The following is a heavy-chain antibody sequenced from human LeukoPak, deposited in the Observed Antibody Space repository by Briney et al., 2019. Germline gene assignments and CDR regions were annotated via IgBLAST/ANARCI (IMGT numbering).Heavy chain of an antibody. CDR3: AKDGGLWVSAHWGDS. CDR2: ITISDGNT. D-gene: IGHD7-27*01. V-gene: IGHV3-23*01. Sequence: GGSLRLSCAASGFTFSSYTMSWVRQAPGKGLEWVSTITISDGNTYYADSVKGRFTVSRDNSKNTLFLQMNSLRAEDTAVYYCAKDGGLWVSAHWGDSWGRGTLVTVSS. J-gene: IGHJ4*02. CDR1: GFTFSSYT.